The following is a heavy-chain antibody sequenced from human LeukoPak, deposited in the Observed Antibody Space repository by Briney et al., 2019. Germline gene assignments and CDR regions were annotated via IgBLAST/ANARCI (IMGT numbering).Heavy chain of an antibody. V-gene: IGHV3-7*05. J-gene: IGHJ4*02. CDR3: ARDNGGSGWVH. CDR1: GFSFSTYW. CDR2: IKDDGYEK. Sequence: GGSLRLSCAASGFSFSTYWMSWVRRAPGTGLEWVANIKDDGYEKHYVDSVKGRFTISRDNAKSSLYLQLNSLRAEDTAVYYCARDNGGSGWVHWGQGTLVTVSS. D-gene: IGHD6-19*01.